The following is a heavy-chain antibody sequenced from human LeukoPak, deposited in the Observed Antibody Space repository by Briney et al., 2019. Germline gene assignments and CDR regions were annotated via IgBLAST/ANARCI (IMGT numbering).Heavy chain of an antibody. D-gene: IGHD3-10*01. V-gene: IGHV1-69*05. CDR1: GGTFSSYA. CDR2: IIPILGTA. J-gene: IGHJ5*02. Sequence: ASVKVFCKACGGTFSSYAIIWVRQPPGQGRVGMGGIIPILGTANYAQKFQGSVTITTDESTSTAYMEPSSLRSEDTAVYYCARVVLWFGGKGWFDPGGQGTLVTVSS. CDR3: ARVVLWFGGKGWFDP.